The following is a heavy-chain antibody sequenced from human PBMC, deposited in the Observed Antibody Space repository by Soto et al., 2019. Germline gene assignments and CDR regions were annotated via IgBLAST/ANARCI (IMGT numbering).Heavy chain of an antibody. V-gene: IGHV1-18*01. CDR1: GYTFTSYG. CDR2: ISAYNGNT. Sequence: ASVKVSCKASGYTFTSYGISWVRQAPGQGLEWMGWISAYNGNTNYAQKLQGRVTMTTDTSTSAAYMELRSLRSDDTAVYYCARDPPHPITGTTALVEPTDYWGQGTLVTVSS. J-gene: IGHJ4*02. D-gene: IGHD1-7*01. CDR3: ARDPPHPITGTTALVEPTDY.